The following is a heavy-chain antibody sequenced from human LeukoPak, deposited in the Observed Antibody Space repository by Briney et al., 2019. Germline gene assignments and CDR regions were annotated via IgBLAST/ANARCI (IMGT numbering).Heavy chain of an antibody. CDR1: GGTFSSYA. CDR2: ISAYNGNA. CDR3: ARDVTAQYSSGWYYVGY. J-gene: IGHJ4*02. V-gene: IGHV1-18*01. Sequence: GASVKVSCKASGGTFSSYAISWVRQAPGQGLEWMGWISAYNGNANYAQKLQGRVTMTTDTSTSTAYMELRSLRSDDTAVYYCARDVTAQYSSGWYYVGYWGQGTLVTVSS. D-gene: IGHD6-19*01.